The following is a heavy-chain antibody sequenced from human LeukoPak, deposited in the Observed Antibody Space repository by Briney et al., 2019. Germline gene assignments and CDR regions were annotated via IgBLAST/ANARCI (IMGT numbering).Heavy chain of an antibody. V-gene: IGHV4-34*01. CDR3: ASTLVRGVIAPFDY. Sequence: PSETLSLTCAVYGGSFSGYYWSWIRQSPGKGLEWIGEITHSGSTNYNPSLKSRVTMSVDASKNQFSLKLSSVTAADTAVYYCASTLVRGVIAPFDYWGQGTLVIVSS. CDR1: GGSFSGYY. CDR2: ITHSGST. D-gene: IGHD3-10*01. J-gene: IGHJ4*02.